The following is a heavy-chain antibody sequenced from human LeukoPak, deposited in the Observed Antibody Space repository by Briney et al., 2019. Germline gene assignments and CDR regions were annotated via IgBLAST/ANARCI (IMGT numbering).Heavy chain of an antibody. CDR3: ASSGIAVAGLLYYYMDV. CDR2: IYYSGST. D-gene: IGHD6-19*01. J-gene: IGHJ6*03. Sequence: SETLSLTCTVSGGSISSYYWSWIRQPPVKGLEWIGYIYYSGSTNYNPSLKSRVTISVDTSKNQFSLKLSSVTAADTAVYYCASSGIAVAGLLYYYMDVWGKGTTVTVSS. CDR1: GGSISSYY. V-gene: IGHV4-59*01.